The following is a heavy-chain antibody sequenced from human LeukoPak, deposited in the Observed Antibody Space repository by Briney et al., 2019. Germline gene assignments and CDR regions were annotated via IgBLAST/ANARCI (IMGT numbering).Heavy chain of an antibody. Sequence: GGPLRLPCGLSGLTQSSCAMSRVPPAPRKGLEGVSSISGSGCSTYYAASVKGRFTISRDNSKNPLYLQMNSLRAEDTAVYYCAKRALGSYYILWGQGTLVTVSS. CDR1: GLTQSSCA. CDR3: AKRALGSYYIL. CDR2: ISGSGCST. V-gene: IGHV3-23*01. J-gene: IGHJ4*02. D-gene: IGHD3-10*01.